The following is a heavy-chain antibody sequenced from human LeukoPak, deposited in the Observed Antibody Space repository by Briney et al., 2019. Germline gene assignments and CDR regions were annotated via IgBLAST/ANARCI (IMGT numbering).Heavy chain of an antibody. CDR3: ARVTGYMIEDYFDY. CDR2: IYYRGST. J-gene: IGHJ4*02. D-gene: IGHD3-22*01. V-gene: IGHV4-59*01. CDR1: GGSIISYY. Sequence: PSETLSLTCTVSGGSIISYYWSWIRQPPGKGLEVIGYIYYRGSTNYNPSLKSRGTISVDTSKNQCSLRLSSVTAADTAVYSCARVTGYMIEDYFDYWGQGTLVTVSA.